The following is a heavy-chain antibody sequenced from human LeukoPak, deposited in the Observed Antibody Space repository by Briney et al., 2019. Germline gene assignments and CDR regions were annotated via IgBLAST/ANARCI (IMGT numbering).Heavy chain of an antibody. CDR2: ISSSSSYI. V-gene: IGHV3-21*01. D-gene: IGHD6-13*01. CDR3: ARGFSSSRPHYFDY. J-gene: IGHJ4*02. Sequence: GGSLRLSCAASGFTFSSYSMNWARQAPGKGLEWVSSISSSSSYIYYADSVKGRFTISRDNAKNSLYLQMNSLRAEDTAVYYCARGFSSSRPHYFDYWGQGTLVTVS. CDR1: GFTFSSYS.